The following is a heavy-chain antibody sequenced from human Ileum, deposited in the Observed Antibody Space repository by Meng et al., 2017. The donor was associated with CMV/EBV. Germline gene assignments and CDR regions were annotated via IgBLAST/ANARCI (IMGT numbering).Heavy chain of an antibody. Sequence: GHVSETAPGLVKPSVSLSLTCTGSGDSLTSFYWSWVRQPAGKTLEWIGRIYHGGSTNYNPSLKSRVTLSVDTSKNQLSMRLTSVTAADTAVYYCARGPGGFGDFNFDYWGQGTLVTVSS. J-gene: IGHJ4*02. CDR1: GDSLTSFY. V-gene: IGHV4-4*07. CDR2: IYHGGST. CDR3: ARGPGGFGDFNFDY. D-gene: IGHD3-16*01.